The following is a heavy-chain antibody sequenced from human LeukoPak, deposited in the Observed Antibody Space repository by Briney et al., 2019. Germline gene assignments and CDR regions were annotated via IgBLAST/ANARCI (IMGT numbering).Heavy chain of an antibody. CDR1: GGSISSYY. V-gene: IGHV4-59*01. Sequence: SETLSLTCTVSGGSISSYYWSWIRRPPGKGLEWIGYIYYSGSTNYNPSLKSRVTISVDTSKNQFSLKLSSVTAADTAVYYCARFAGEYYFDYWGQGTLVTVSS. CDR2: IYYSGST. CDR3: ARFAGEYYFDY. J-gene: IGHJ4*02. D-gene: IGHD3-16*01.